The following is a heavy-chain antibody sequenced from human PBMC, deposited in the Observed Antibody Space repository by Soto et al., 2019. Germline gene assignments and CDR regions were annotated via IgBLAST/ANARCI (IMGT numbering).Heavy chain of an antibody. CDR3: AKVLGPYDSSGYYAY. Sequence: GGSLRLSCAASGFTFSSYAMSWVRQAPGKGLEWVSAISGSGGSTYYADSVKGRFTISRDNSKNTLYLQMNSLRAEDTAVYYCAKVLGPYDSSGYYAYWGQGTLVTVSS. CDR2: ISGSGGST. D-gene: IGHD3-22*01. J-gene: IGHJ4*02. V-gene: IGHV3-23*01. CDR1: GFTFSSYA.